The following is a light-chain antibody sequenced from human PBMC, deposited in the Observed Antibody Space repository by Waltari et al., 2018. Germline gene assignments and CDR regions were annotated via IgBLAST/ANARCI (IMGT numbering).Light chain of an antibody. V-gene: IGKV2-28*01. CDR3: QQYYDIPWT. J-gene: IGKJ1*01. Sequence: DIVMTQSPLSLSVTPGEPASISCRSSQSLLRSTGYNFLDWYLQKPGQPPKLLIYWASARESGVPDRFSGSESGTDFTLTISSLQAEDVAVYYCQQYYDIPWTFGQGTKVEIK. CDR2: WAS. CDR1: QSLLRSTGYNF.